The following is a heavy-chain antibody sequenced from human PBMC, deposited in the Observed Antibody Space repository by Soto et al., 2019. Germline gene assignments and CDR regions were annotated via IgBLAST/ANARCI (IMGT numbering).Heavy chain of an antibody. J-gene: IGHJ4*02. Sequence: SVKVSCKASGGTFSSYTISWVRQAPGQGLEWMGRIIPILGIANYAQKFQGRVMITADKSTSTAYMELSSLRSEDTAVYYCARDQQSSTSCHSYWGQGTLVTVSS. D-gene: IGHD2-2*01. CDR1: GGTFSSYT. CDR2: IIPILGIA. V-gene: IGHV1-69*04. CDR3: ARDQQSSTSCHSY.